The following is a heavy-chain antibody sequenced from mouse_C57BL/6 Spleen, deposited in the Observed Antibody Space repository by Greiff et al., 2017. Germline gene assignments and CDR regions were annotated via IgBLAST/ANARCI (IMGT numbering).Heavy chain of an antibody. D-gene: IGHD1-1*01. V-gene: IGHV1-54*01. CDR3: ARGYYCGSSLLDY. Sequence: QVQLKESGAELVRPGTSVKVSCKASGYAFTNYLIEWVKQRPGQGLEWIGVINPGSGGTNYNEKFKGKATLTADKSSSTAYMQLSSLTSEDSAVYFCARGYYCGSSLLDYWGQGTTLTVSS. CDR2: INPGSGGT. CDR1: GYAFTNYL. J-gene: IGHJ2*01.